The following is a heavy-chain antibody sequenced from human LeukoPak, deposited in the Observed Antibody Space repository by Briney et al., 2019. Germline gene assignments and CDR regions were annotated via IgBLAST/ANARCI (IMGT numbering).Heavy chain of an antibody. CDR2: INSDGNST. D-gene: IGHD3-10*01. CDR1: GFTFSTYW. J-gene: IGHJ4*02. Sequence: GGSLRLSCAASGFTFSTYWMHWVRQAPGKGLVWVSRINSDGNSTNYADSVKGRFTISRDNVKNTMYLRMNSLRAEDTAVYFCARAVDGSGRRSFDYWGQGTLVTVSS. CDR3: ARAVDGSGRRSFDY. V-gene: IGHV3-74*01.